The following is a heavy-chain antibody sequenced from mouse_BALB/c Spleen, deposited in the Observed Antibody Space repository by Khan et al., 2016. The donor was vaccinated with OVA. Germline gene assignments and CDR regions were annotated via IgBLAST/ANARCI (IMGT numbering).Heavy chain of an antibody. J-gene: IGHJ2*02. D-gene: IGHD1-1*01. V-gene: IGHV1-20*02. CDR2: INPHIGET. CDR1: GYSFTGYF. Sequence: EVQLQESGPELVKPGASVKISSKASGYSFTGYFMNWVMQSHGKSLEWIGRINPHIGETFYNPKFKGKVTLTADESSSTAHMELRSLASEDSAVYYCARIYGSDFDYWGQGTSLTVSS. CDR3: ARIYGSDFDY.